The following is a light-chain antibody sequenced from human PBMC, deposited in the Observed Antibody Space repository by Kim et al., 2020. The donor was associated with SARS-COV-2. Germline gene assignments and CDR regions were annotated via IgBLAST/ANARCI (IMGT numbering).Light chain of an antibody. V-gene: IGLV1-47*01. CDR1: SSNIEKNY. CDR2: VNN. CDR3: AAWDDRLSGRV. Sequence: ELTQPPSASGTPGQRVTISCSGSSSNIEKNYVYWYQQVPGTAPKVLIYVNNQRPSGVPDRFSASKSGTSASLAISGVRSEDEADYYCAAWDDRLSGRVFGGGTQLTVL. J-gene: IGLJ3*02.